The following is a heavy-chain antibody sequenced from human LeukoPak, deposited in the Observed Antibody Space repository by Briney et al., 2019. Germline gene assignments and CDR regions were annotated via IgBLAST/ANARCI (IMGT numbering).Heavy chain of an antibody. CDR3: TTDEDWNYARKDV. CDR2: TVSEIDGGTT. CDR1: GFTFNYAW. D-gene: IGHD1-7*01. V-gene: IGHV3-15*04. Sequence: GGSLRLSCAASGFTFNYAWMSWVRQVPGKGLEWVGQTVSEIDGGTTDYATPVKGRFTVSRDDSKSTLYLQMNSLKIEDTAVYYCTTDEDWNYARKDVWGQGATVIVSS. J-gene: IGHJ6*02.